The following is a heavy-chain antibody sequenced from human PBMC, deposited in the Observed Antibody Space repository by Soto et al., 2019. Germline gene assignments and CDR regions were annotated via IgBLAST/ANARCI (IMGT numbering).Heavy chain of an antibody. J-gene: IGHJ3*02. CDR2: IYYSGST. D-gene: IGHD3-22*01. V-gene: IGHV4-61*01. CDR3: ARDSARYYYDSRPGSFDI. CDR1: GGSFSSGSYY. Sequence: LSLTCTVSGGSFSSGSYYWSWIRQPPGKGLEWIGYIYYSGSTNYNPSLKSRVTISVDTSKNQFSLKLSSVTAADTAVYYCARDSARYYYDSRPGSFDIWGQGTMVTVS.